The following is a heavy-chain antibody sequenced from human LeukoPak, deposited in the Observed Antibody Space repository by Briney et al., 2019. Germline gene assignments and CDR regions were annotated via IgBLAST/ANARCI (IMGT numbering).Heavy chain of an antibody. CDR2: IYYSGST. CDR1: GGSISSYY. D-gene: IGHD1-26*01. CDR3: AAGGSGSYPDAFDI. J-gene: IGHJ3*02. Sequence: PSETLSLTCTVSGGSISSYYWSWIRQPPGKGLEWIGYIYYSGSTNYNPSLKSRVTISVDTSKNQFSLKLCSVTAADTAVYYCAAGGSGSYPDAFDIWGQGTMVTVSS. V-gene: IGHV4-59*01.